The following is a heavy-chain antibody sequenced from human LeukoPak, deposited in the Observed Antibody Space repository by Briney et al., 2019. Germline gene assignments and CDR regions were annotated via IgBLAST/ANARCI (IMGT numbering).Heavy chain of an antibody. CDR1: GFTFSSYA. J-gene: IGHJ4*02. CDR3: AKPHSGYDWGFDY. Sequence: GGSLRLSCAASGFTFSSYAMSWVRQAPGKELEWVSAISGSGGSTYYADSVKGRFTISRDNSKNTLYLQMNSLRAEDTAVYYCAKPHSGYDWGFDYWGQGTLVTVSS. CDR2: ISGSGGST. D-gene: IGHD5-12*01. V-gene: IGHV3-23*01.